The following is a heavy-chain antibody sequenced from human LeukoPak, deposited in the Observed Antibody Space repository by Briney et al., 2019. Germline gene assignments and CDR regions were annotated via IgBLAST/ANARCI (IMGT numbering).Heavy chain of an antibody. Sequence: GGSLRLSCTASGFTFSSYAMNWVRQAPGKGLEWVSGIGAGGTFTYYADSVKGRFTISRDNSKNTLYLQMNSLRGEDTAVYYCAKDREGTIADYFDYWGQGTLVTVSS. CDR3: AKDREGTIADYFDY. D-gene: IGHD1-7*01. V-gene: IGHV3-23*01. J-gene: IGHJ4*02. CDR2: IGAGGTFT. CDR1: GFTFSSYA.